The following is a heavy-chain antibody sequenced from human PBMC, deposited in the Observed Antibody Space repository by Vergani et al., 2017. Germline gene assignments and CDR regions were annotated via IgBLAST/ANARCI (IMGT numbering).Heavy chain of an antibody. CDR2: IYYSGST. V-gene: IGHV4-59*01. Sequence: QVQLQESGPGLVKPSETLSLTCTVSGGSISSYYWSWIRQPPGKGLEWIGYIYYSGSTNYNPSLKSRVTISVDTSKNQFSLKLSSVTAADTAVYYCARGSLGDFWSGYAHYYDMDVWGKGTTVTVSS. CDR3: ARGSLGDFWSGYAHYYDMDV. J-gene: IGHJ6*03. CDR1: GGSISSYY. D-gene: IGHD3-3*01.